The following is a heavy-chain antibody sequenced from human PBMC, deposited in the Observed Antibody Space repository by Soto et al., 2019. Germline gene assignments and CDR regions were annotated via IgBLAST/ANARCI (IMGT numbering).Heavy chain of an antibody. D-gene: IGHD3-9*01. V-gene: IGHV4-30-4*01. J-gene: IGHJ3*02. CDR3: ARAPLDYDILTGYSCGAFDI. CDR2: IYYSGST. Sequence: SETLSLTCTVSGGSISSGDYYWSWIRQPPGKGLEWIGYIYYSGSTYYNPSLKSRVTISVDTSKNQFSLKLSSVTAADTAVYYCARAPLDYDILTGYSCGAFDIWGQGTMVTVSS. CDR1: GGSISSGDYY.